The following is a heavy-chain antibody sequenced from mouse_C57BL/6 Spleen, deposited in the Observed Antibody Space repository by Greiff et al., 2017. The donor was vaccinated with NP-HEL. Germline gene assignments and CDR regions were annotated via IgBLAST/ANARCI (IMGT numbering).Heavy chain of an antibody. Sequence: VQLQQSGAELVRPGASVTLSCKASGYTFTDYEMHWVKQTPVHGLEWIGAIDPETGGTAYNQKFKGKAILTADKSSSTAYMELRSLTSEDSAVYYSTREDFYAMDYWGQGTSVTVSS. CDR3: TREDFYAMDY. J-gene: IGHJ4*01. V-gene: IGHV1-15*01. CDR1: GYTFTDYE. CDR2: IDPETGGT.